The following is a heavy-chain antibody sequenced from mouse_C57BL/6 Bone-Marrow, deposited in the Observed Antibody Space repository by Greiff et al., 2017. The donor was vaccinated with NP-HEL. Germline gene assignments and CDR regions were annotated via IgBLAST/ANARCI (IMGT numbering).Heavy chain of an antibody. V-gene: IGHV14-3*01. J-gene: IGHJ1*03. Sequence: EVQLQHSVAELVRPGASVKLSCTASGFNIKNTYMHWVKQRPEQGLEWIGRIDPANGNTKYAPKFQGKATITADTSSNTAYLQLSSLTSEDTAIYYCGYYGSSSDWYFDVWGTGTTVTVSS. CDR1: GFNIKNTY. CDR2: IDPANGNT. CDR3: GYYGSSSDWYFDV. D-gene: IGHD1-1*01.